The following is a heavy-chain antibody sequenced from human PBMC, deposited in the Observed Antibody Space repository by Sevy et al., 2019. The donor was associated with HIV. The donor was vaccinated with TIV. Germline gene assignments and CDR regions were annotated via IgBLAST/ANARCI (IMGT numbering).Heavy chain of an antibody. CDR2: ISYDGIKK. Sequence: GGSLRLSCAASGFTFSTYGMHWVRQAPGKGLEWAAAISYDGIKKYYADSVKGRFTISRDNSKNTLYLQMNSLRAEDTAVYYCARDVGGRIAGYYYYGMDVWGQGTTVTVSS. CDR1: GFTFSTYG. CDR3: ARDVGGRIAGYYYYGMDV. D-gene: IGHD6-6*01. J-gene: IGHJ6*02. V-gene: IGHV3-30*03.